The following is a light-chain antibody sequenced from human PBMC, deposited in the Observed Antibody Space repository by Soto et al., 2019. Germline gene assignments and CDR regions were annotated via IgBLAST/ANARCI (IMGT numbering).Light chain of an antibody. CDR2: DTS. J-gene: IGKJ1*01. Sequence: EIVLTQSPATLSLSPGERATLSCRASHSVSSYLAWYQQKPGQAPRLLIYDTSKRATGIPARFSGSGSGTGFTFTLTISSLQPEDFATYYCQQSYSTLTWTFGQGTKVEIK. CDR1: HSVSSY. CDR3: QQSYSTLTWT. V-gene: IGKV3-11*01.